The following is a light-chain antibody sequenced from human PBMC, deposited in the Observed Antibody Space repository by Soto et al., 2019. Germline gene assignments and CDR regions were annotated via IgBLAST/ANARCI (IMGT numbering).Light chain of an antibody. Sequence: ENVLTQSPATLSLSPGERATLSCRASQSVSNYVAWYQQKPGQAPRLLIYDASNRATGIPARFSGSGSGTDFTLNISSLEPEDFAVYYCQQRSNWLFAPGNTVDI. CDR2: DAS. J-gene: IGKJ3*01. V-gene: IGKV3-11*01. CDR1: QSVSNY. CDR3: QQRSNWL.